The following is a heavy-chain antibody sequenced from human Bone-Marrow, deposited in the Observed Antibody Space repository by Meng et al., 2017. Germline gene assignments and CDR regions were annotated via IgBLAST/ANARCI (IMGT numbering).Heavy chain of an antibody. Sequence: EVRLWEAGGGFVKPGGSLRLSCAASGFTFSNAWMTWVRQAPGKGLEWIGRMKSNVDGGTVDYAAAVKGRFFISRDDSENTFYLQMNSLKTEDTAVYYCSGHVDYWGHGTLVTVSS. CDR3: SGHVDY. V-gene: IGHV3-15*01. J-gene: IGHJ4*01. CDR1: GFTFSNAW. CDR2: MKSNVDGGTV.